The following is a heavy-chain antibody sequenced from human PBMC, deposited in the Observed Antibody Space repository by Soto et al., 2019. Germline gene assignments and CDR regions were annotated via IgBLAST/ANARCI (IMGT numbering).Heavy chain of an antibody. CDR3: ARARVYYYHYGMDV. CDR2: IIPIFDSI. CDR1: GGTFSSYA. D-gene: IGHD6-6*01. Sequence: QVQLVQSGAEVKKPGSSVKVSCKASGGTFSSYAITWVRQAPGQGLEWMGGIIPIFDSINYAQKFQGRVTITADESTRTAYMELSSLRSEDTAVYYCARARVYYYHYGMDVWGPGTTVTVSS. V-gene: IGHV1-69*01. J-gene: IGHJ6*02.